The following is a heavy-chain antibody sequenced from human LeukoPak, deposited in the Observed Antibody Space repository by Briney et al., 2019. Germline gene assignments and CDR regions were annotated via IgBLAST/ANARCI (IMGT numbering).Heavy chain of an antibody. CDR3: AKDRNRDDFWSGFPAGWFDP. Sequence: GGSLRLSCAASGFTFSSYAMSWVRQAPGKGLEWVAAISGGGGSTYYADSPKGRFTISRDNSKNTLYLQMNSLRAEDTAVYYCAKDRNRDDFWSGFPAGWFDPWGQGTLVTVSS. CDR2: ISGGGGST. J-gene: IGHJ5*02. CDR1: GFTFSSYA. D-gene: IGHD3-3*01. V-gene: IGHV3-23*01.